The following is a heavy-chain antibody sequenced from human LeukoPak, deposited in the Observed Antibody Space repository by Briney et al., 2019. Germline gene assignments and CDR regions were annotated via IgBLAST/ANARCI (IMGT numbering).Heavy chain of an antibody. CDR3: ARGGRDYDFWSGYPRYAFDI. V-gene: IGHV4-59*01. CDR2: IYYSGST. CDR1: GGSISSYY. D-gene: IGHD3-3*01. Sequence: SETLSLTCTVSGGSISSYYWSRIRQPPGKGLEWIGYIYYSGSTNYNPSLKSRVTISVDTSKNQFSLKLSSVTAADTAVYYCARGGRDYDFWSGYPRYAFDIWGQGTMVTVSS. J-gene: IGHJ3*02.